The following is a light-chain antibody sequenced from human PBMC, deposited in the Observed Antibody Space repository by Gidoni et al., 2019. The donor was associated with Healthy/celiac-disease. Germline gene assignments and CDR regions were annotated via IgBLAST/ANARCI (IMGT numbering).Light chain of an antibody. V-gene: IGLV7-46*01. CDR1: PGAVTSGHS. CDR2: DTS. J-gene: IGLJ2*01. CDR3: LLSYSGARPHVV. Sequence: QAVLTQEPSLTVSPGGPVPLPCGSGPGAVTSGHSPYWFQQKPGQAPRTLIYDTSNKHSWTPARFSGSLLGGKAALTLSGAQPEDEAEYYCLLSYSGARPHVVFGGGTKLTVL.